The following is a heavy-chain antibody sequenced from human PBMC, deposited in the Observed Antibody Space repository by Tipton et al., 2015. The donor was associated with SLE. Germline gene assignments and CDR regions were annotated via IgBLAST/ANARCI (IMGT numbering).Heavy chain of an antibody. J-gene: IGHJ6*02. Sequence: LSLTCEVYGGSFSGYYWSWIRQSPGKGLEWVSYISSSSSTIYYADSVKGRFTISRDNAKNSLYLQMNSLRAEDTAVYYCARIYRSSSGYGMDVWGQGTTVTVSS. V-gene: IGHV3-11*04. CDR2: ISSSSSTI. CDR3: ARIYRSSSGYGMDV. D-gene: IGHD6-6*01. CDR1: GGSFSGYY.